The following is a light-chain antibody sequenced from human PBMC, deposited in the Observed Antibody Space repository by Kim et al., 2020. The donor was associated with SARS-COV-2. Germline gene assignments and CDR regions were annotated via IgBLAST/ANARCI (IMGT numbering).Light chain of an antibody. CDR2: KAS. Sequence: SASVGDRVTNTCRASQSISIWLAWYQQIPGKAPKLMIYKASSLESEVPSRFSGSGSGTEFTLTISSLQPDDFATYYCQQYSSHWTFGQGTKVDIK. J-gene: IGKJ1*01. V-gene: IGKV1-5*03. CDR1: QSISIW. CDR3: QQYSSHWT.